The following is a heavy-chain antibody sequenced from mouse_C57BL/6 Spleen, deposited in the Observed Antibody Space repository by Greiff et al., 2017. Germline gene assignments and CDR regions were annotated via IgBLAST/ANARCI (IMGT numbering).Heavy chain of an antibody. J-gene: IGHJ2*01. CDR2: IWSGGST. CDR3: ARIYYGNLDY. Sequence: VQLQQSGPGLVQPSQSLSITCTVSGFSLTSYGVHWVRQSPGKGLEWLGVIWSGGSTDYNAAFISRLSISKDNSKSQVFFKMNSLQADDTAIYYCARIYYGNLDYWGQGTTLTVSS. CDR1: GFSLTSYG. D-gene: IGHD2-1*01. V-gene: IGHV2-2*01.